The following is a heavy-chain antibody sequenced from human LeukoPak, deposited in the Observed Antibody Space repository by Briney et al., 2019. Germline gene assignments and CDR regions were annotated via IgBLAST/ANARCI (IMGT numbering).Heavy chain of an antibody. J-gene: IGHJ4*02. CDR1: RYTFTGYY. D-gene: IGHD3-10*01. CDR2: INPNSGGT. CDR3: ARVSGGLLWFGESPIDY. Sequence: ASVKVSCKASRYTFTGYYMHWVRQAPGQGLEWMGRINPNSGGTNYAQKFQGRVTMTRDTSISTAYMELSRLRSDDTAVYYCARVSGGLLWFGESPIDYWGQGTLVTVSS. V-gene: IGHV1-2*06.